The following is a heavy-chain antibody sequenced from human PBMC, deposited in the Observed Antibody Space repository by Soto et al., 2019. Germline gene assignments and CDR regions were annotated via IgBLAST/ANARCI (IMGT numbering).Heavy chain of an antibody. Sequence: SVKVSYRASRYIFTNYDINWVRQATGQGIEWMGWMNHNSGNTGYARSFKGRVTMTSNNAVSTAYMELRSLTSDDTAVYYCARVQSLRWLTDYWGQGTLVRVSS. J-gene: IGHJ4*02. CDR3: ARVQSLRWLTDY. D-gene: IGHD6-19*01. V-gene: IGHV1-8*01. CDR2: MNHNSGNT. CDR1: RYIFTNYD.